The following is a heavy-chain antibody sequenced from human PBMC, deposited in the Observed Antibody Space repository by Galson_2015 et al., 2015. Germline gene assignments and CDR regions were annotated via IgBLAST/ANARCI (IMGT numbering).Heavy chain of an antibody. V-gene: IGHV6-1*01. J-gene: IGHJ6*02. D-gene: IGHD6-6*01. CDR3: ARDEVYSSSPYYYYYGMDV. CDR1: GDSVSSNSAA. CDR2: TYYRSKWYN. Sequence: CAISGDSVSSNSAAWNWIRQSPSRGLEWLGRTYYRSKWYNDYAVSVKSRITINPDTSKNQFSLQLNSVTPEDTAVYYCARDEVYSSSPYYYYYGMDVWGQGTTVTVSS.